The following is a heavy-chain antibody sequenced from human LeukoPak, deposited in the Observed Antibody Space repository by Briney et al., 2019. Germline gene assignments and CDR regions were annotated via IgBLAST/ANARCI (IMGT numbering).Heavy chain of an antibody. CDR1: GYTFTSYG. D-gene: IGHD3-22*01. J-gene: IGHJ6*03. Sequence: ASVKVSCKASGYTFTSYGISWVRQAPGQGLEWMGWISAYNGNTNYAQKFQGRVTITTDESTSTAYMELSSLRSEDTAVYYCARDGGRLTMTYYYYMDVWGKGTTVTVSS. CDR3: ARDGGRLTMTYYYYMDV. CDR2: ISAYNGNT. V-gene: IGHV1-18*01.